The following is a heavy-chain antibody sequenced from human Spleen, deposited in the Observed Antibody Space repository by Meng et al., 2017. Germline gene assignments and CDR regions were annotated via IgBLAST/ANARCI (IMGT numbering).Heavy chain of an antibody. D-gene: IGHD3-22*01. J-gene: IGHJ3*02. CDR1: GFTFSGYS. CDR2: IRSKAYGGTT. Sequence: GGSLRLSCADSGFTFSGYSMNWVRQAPGKGLEWVGFIRSKAYGGTTEYAASVKGRFTISRDDSKSIAYLQMNSLKTEDTAVYYCTRDASSGYHTEAFDIWGQGTMVTVSS. CDR3: TRDASSGYHTEAFDI. V-gene: IGHV3-49*04.